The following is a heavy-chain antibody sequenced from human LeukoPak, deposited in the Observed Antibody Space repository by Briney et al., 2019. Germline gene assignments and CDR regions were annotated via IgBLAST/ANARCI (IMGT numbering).Heavy chain of an antibody. D-gene: IGHD1-20*01. J-gene: IGHJ4*02. CDR3: AKTGNYNWNGFDY. CDR2: ISGSGGST. CDR1: GFSFNTYA. V-gene: IGHV3-23*01. Sequence: PGGSLRLSCAASGFSFNTYAMSWVRQAPGKGLEWVSGISGSGGSTYYADSVKGRFTISRDNSKNTLYLQMNSLRAEDTAVYYCAKTGNYNWNGFDYWGQGTLVTVPS.